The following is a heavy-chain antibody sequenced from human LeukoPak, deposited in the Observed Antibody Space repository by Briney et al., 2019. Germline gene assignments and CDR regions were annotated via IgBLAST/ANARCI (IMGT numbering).Heavy chain of an antibody. J-gene: IGHJ4*02. D-gene: IGHD6-19*01. Sequence: GGSLRLSCAASGFTFSSYGMHWVRQAPGKGLEWVALISYDGSNKYYADSVKGRFTISRDNSKNTLYLQMNSLRAEDTAVYYCAKARKYSSGYLGDFDYWGQGTLVTVSS. CDR2: ISYDGSNK. CDR1: GFTFSSYG. CDR3: AKARKYSSGYLGDFDY. V-gene: IGHV3-30*18.